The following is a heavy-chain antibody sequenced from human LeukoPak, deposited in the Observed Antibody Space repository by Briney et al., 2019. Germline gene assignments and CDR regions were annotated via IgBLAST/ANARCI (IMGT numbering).Heavy chain of an antibody. Sequence: ASETLSLTCTVSGGSISSYYWSWIRQPAGKGLEWIGRIYTSGSTNYNPSLKSRVTMSVDTSKNQFSLKLSSVTAADTAVYYCARGSYYYDSSGYDDFDYWGQGTLVTVSS. V-gene: IGHV4-4*07. D-gene: IGHD3-22*01. J-gene: IGHJ4*02. CDR3: ARGSYYYDSSGYDDFDY. CDR1: GGSISSYY. CDR2: IYTSGST.